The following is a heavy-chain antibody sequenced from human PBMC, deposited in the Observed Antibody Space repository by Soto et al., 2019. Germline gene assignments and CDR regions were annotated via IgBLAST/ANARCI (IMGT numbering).Heavy chain of an antibody. Sequence: ASVKASCKSSGDTITGYYMHWVRQAPGQGLEWMGWINPNSGGTNYAQKFQGWVTMTRDTSISTAYMELSRLRSDDTAVYYCARRSELTFDYWGQGTLVTVSS. D-gene: IGHD1-26*01. V-gene: IGHV1-2*04. CDR2: INPNSGGT. CDR3: ARRSELTFDY. J-gene: IGHJ4*02. CDR1: GDTITGYY.